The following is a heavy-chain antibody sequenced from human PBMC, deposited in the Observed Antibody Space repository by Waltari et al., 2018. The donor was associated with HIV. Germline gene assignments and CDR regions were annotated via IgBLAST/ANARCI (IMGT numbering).Heavy chain of an antibody. V-gene: IGHV3-15*01. CDR2: IKSKTDGGKK. D-gene: IGHD6-13*01. CDR1: GFTFSNAW. Sequence: EVQLVESGGGLVKPGGSLRLSCGASGFTFSNAWMSWVRQAPGKGLEGVGRIKSKTDGGKKDYAAPVKGRFTISRDDSKNTLYLQMNSLKTEDTAVYYCTTGSWYPFDVFDIWGQGTMVTVSS. CDR3: TTGSWYPFDVFDI. J-gene: IGHJ3*02.